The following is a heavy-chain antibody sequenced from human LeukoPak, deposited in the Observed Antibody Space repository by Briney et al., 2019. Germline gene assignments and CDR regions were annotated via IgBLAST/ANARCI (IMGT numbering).Heavy chain of an antibody. J-gene: IGHJ4*02. V-gene: IGHV4-59*08. CDR1: AGSISSYY. D-gene: IGHD4-11*01. Sequence: SETLSLTCTVSAGSISSYYWSWIRQPPGKGLEWIGNVYQSGITYYNASLKSRVTISVDTSKNQFSLKLNSVTAADTAVYYCARRYSNSSFDYWGQGTLVTVSS. CDR3: ARRYSNSSFDY. CDR2: VYQSGIT.